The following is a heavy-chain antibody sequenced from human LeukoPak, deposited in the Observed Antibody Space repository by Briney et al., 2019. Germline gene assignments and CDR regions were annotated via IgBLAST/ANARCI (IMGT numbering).Heavy chain of an antibody. CDR1: GYTFTGYY. J-gene: IGHJ4*02. D-gene: IGHD5-18*01. V-gene: IGHV1-2*02. CDR2: INPNSGGT. Sequence: GASVKVSCKASGYTFTGYYMHWVRQAPGQGLEWMGWINPNSGGTNYAQKFQGRVTMTRDTSISAAYMELSRLTSDDTAVYFCARGSRDTTMGYFDYWGQGTLVTVSS. CDR3: ARGSRDTTMGYFDY.